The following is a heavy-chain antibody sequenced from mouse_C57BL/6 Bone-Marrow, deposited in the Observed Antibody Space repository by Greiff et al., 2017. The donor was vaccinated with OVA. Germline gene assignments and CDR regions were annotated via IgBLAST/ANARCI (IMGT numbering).Heavy chain of an antibody. CDR2: IDPENGDT. V-gene: IGHV14-4*01. D-gene: IGHD2-3*01. CDR3: TTMVTTKYYYAMDY. CDR1: GFNIKDDY. Sequence: EVQLQQSGAELVRPGASVKLSCTASGFNIKDDYMHWVKQRPEQGLEWIGWIDPENGDTEYASKFQGKATITADTSSNTAYLQLSSLTSEDTAVYYCTTMVTTKYYYAMDYWGQGTSVTVSS. J-gene: IGHJ4*01.